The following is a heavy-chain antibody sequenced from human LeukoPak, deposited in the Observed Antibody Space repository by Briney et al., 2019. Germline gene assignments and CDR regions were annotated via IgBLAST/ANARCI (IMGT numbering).Heavy chain of an antibody. CDR2: INHSGST. Sequence: SETLSLTCAVYGGSFSGYYWSWIRQPPGKGREWIGEINHSGSTNYNPSLKSRVTISVVTSKNQFSLKLSSVTAADTAVYYCARILCIAAAGRDGKAPYYYYYGMDVWGQGTTVTVSS. CDR1: GGSFSGYY. CDR3: ARILCIAAAGRDGKAPYYYYYGMDV. D-gene: IGHD6-13*01. V-gene: IGHV4-34*01. J-gene: IGHJ6*02.